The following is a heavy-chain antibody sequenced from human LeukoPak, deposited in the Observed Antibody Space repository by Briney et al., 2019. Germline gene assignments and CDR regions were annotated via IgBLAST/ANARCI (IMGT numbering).Heavy chain of an antibody. CDR2: IYHSGST. CDR1: GDSISSGYY. D-gene: IGHD4-11*01. V-gene: IGHV4-38-2*01. CDR3: ARGPNYSNFGSAYYYYMDV. Sequence: SETLSLTCAVSGDSISSGYYWGWIRQPPGKGLEWIGSIYHSGSTYYNPSLKSRVTISVDTSKNQFSLKLSSVTAADTAVYYCARGPNYSNFGSAYYYYMDVWGKGTTVTVSS. J-gene: IGHJ6*03.